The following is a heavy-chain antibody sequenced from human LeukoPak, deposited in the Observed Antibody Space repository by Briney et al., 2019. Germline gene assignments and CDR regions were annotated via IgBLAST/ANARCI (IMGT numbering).Heavy chain of an antibody. CDR1: GFTFSSYG. Sequence: PGGSLRLSCAASGFTFSSYGMHWVRQAPGKGLEWVAYIQYDGSNQQYADSVKGRFSISRDRSKNIPYLQMNSLRAEDTAVYYCASGYDSSGFDYWGQGTLVTVSS. CDR3: ASGYDSSGFDY. CDR2: IQYDGSNQ. D-gene: IGHD3-22*01. J-gene: IGHJ4*02. V-gene: IGHV3-30*02.